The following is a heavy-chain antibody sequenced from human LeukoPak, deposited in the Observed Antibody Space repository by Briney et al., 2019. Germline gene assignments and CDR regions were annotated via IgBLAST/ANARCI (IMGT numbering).Heavy chain of an antibody. CDR3: ARDLVGDITGFDP. J-gene: IGHJ5*02. D-gene: IGHD1-26*01. V-gene: IGHV4-39*07. Sequence: PSETLSLTCTVSGDSINSGSYYWAWIRQPPGKGLEWIGAVYDFGTTYHTPSLKSRVTISVDTSKNQFFLRLTSVTAADTAVYYCARDLVGDITGFDPWGQGTLVLVSS. CDR1: GDSINSGSYY. CDR2: VYDFGTT.